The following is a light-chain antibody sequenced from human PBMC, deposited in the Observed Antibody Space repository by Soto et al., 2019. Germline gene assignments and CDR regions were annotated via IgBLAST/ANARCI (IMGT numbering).Light chain of an antibody. V-gene: IGLV7-43*01. CDR1: TGAVTSGNY. CDR3: LIYYGDPHLV. Sequence: QAVVTQEPSLTVSPGGTVTLTCASSTGAVTSGNYPSWFQQKPGQPPRTLIYTTNNKHSWTPARFSGSLLGGKAALSLSGVQPEDEAEYYCLIYYGDPHLVFGGGTKLTVL. CDR2: TTN. J-gene: IGLJ3*02.